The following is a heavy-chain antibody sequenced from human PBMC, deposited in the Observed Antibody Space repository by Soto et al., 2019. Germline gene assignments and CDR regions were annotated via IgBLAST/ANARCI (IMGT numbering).Heavy chain of an antibody. J-gene: IGHJ6*03. Sequence: GESLKISCKGSGYSFTSYWIGWVRQMPGKGLEWMGIIYPGDSDTRYSPSFQGQVTISADKSISTAYLQWSSLKASDTAMYYCARLEYSSSSIYYYMDVWGKGTTVTVSS. CDR2: IYPGDSDT. D-gene: IGHD6-6*01. V-gene: IGHV5-51*01. CDR1: GYSFTSYW. CDR3: ARLEYSSSSIYYYMDV.